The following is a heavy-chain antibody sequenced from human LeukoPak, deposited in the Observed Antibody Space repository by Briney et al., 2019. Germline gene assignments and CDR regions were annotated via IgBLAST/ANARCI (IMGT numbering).Heavy chain of an antibody. V-gene: IGHV6-1*01. Sequence: SQTLSLTCAISGDSVSSNSAAWNWIRQSPSRGLEWLGRTYYRSKWYNDYAVSVKSRITINPDTSKNQFSLQLNSVTPEDTAVYYYARASIAARSYYWYFDLWGRGTLVTVSS. CDR2: TYYRSKWYN. J-gene: IGHJ2*01. D-gene: IGHD6-6*01. CDR1: GDSVSSNSAA. CDR3: ARASIAARSYYWYFDL.